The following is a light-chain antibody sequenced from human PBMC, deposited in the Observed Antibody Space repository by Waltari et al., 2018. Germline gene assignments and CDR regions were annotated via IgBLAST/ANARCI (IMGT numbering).Light chain of an antibody. V-gene: IGLV1-40*01. CDR1: SSNIGAGYD. Sequence: QSVLTQPPSVSGAPGQRVTISCTGSSSNIGAGYDVHWYQQLPGTAPKLLIYGNRNRPSGVPDRFAGSKSGTSASLASTGLQAEDEADYYCQSYDSSLSGSEVFGGGTKLTVL. CDR3: QSYDSSLSGSEV. J-gene: IGLJ2*01. CDR2: GNR.